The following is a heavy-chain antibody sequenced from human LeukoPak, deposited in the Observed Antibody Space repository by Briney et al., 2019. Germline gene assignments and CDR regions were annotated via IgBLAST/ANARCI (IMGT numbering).Heavy chain of an antibody. Sequence: SETLSLTCAVYGGSFSGYYWSWIRQPPGKGLEWIGEINHSGSTNYNPSLKSRVTISVDTSKNQFSLKLSSVTAADTAVYYCARGDSSGYPISFDYWGQGTLVTVSS. CDR3: ARGDSSGYPISFDY. V-gene: IGHV4-34*01. D-gene: IGHD3-22*01. CDR2: INHSGST. J-gene: IGHJ4*02. CDR1: GGSFSGYY.